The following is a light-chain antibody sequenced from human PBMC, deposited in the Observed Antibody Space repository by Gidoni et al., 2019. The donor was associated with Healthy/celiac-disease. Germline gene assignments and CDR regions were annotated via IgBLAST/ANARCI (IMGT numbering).Light chain of an antibody. CDR2: DAS. J-gene: IGKJ1*01. V-gene: IGKV3-11*01. CDR3: QQRSNWPPMWT. CDR1: QSVSSY. Sequence: ESGLTQSPDTLSLSPGERATLSGRASQSVSSYLDWYQQKPGQAPRLLIYDASSRATCIPVRFSGSGSGTDFTRTISSLEPEDFAVYYCQQRSNWPPMWTFGQGTKVEIK.